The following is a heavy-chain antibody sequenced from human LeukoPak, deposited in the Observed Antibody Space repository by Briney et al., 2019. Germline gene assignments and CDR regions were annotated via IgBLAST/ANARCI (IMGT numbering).Heavy chain of an antibody. CDR2: INHSGYT. Sequence: PSETLSLTCAVYGESSFSSYYWSWIRQIPGGALEWIGEINHSGYTNYNPSLKSRVTLSIDTSKNQFSLRLNSVTAADTAVYYCSRQVVGNDYWGQGTLGTVSS. V-gene: IGHV4-34*01. J-gene: IGHJ4*02. D-gene: IGHD3-22*01. CDR1: GESSFSSYY. CDR3: SRQVVGNDY.